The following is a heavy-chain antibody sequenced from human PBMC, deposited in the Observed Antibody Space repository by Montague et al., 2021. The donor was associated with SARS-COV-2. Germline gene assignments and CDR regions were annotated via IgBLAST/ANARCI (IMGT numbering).Heavy chain of an antibody. Sequence: SETLSLTCAVYGGSFSGYHWSWICQPPGKGLGLIWSIYYSASTYYNPSLRSRVTISVDTSKNQFSLKLSSVAAADAAAYYCASPIVVVTAPNYYGMDVWGQGTTVTVSS. D-gene: IGHD2-21*02. V-gene: IGHV4-34*01. CDR3: ASPIVVVTAPNYYGMDV. CDR2: IYYSAST. J-gene: IGHJ6*02. CDR1: GGSFSGYH.